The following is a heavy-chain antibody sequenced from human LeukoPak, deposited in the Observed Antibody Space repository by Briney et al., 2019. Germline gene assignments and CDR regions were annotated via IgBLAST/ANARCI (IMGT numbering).Heavy chain of an antibody. CDR1: GFTFSSYG. CDR2: ISYDGSNK. D-gene: IGHD3-22*01. CDR3: AKNKHDSSGYYSAPFDY. J-gene: IGHJ4*02. Sequence: GGSLRLSCAASGFTFSSYGMHWVRQAPRKGLEWVAVISYDGSNKYYADSVKGRFTITRDNSKNTLYLQMNSLRAEDTAVYYCAKNKHDSSGYYSAPFDYWGQGTLVTVSS. V-gene: IGHV3-30*18.